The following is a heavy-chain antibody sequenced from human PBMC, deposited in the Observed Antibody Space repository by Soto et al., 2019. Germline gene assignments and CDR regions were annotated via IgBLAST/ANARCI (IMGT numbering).Heavy chain of an antibody. V-gene: IGHV1-69*12. CDR2: IIPMYGTT. CDR1: GGTFRSYV. D-gene: IGHD1-1*01. CDR3: ARIGTLDWIDDY. Sequence: QVQLVQSGAEVKKPGSSVKVSCKASGGTFRSYVTSWVRQAPGQGLEWLGGIIPMYGTTYYAQTFQGRVTISADETTSTAFMELSSLRSEDTAFYYCARIGTLDWIDDYWGQGTLVTVSS. J-gene: IGHJ4*02.